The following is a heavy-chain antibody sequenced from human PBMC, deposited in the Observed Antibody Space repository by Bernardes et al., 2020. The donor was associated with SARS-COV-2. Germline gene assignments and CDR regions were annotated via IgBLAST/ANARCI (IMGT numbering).Heavy chain of an antibody. CDR1: GFTVSSNY. CDR3: ARDKTSEVPAAMYYYYGMDV. J-gene: IGHJ6*02. V-gene: IGHV3-66*01. CDR2: IYSGGST. D-gene: IGHD2-2*01. Sequence: GGSLRLSCAASGFTVSSNYMSWVRQAPGKGLEWVSVIYSGGSTYYADSVKGRFTISRDNSKNTLYLQMNSLRAEDTAVYYCARDKTSEVPAAMYYYYGMDVWGQGTTVTVSS.